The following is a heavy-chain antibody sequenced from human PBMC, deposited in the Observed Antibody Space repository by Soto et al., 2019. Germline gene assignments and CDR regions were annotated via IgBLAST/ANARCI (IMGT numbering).Heavy chain of an antibody. CDR3: ARSSGTYPNWGNNFDY. CDR1: GGSISGYY. CDR2: RHYSGST. J-gene: IGHJ4*02. V-gene: IGHV4-59*01. Sequence: PSETLSLTCTVPGGSISGYYWSWIRQPPGKGLEWMGHRHYSGSTNYNPSLKSRVTISVDTSKNQLSMKLTSVTAADTAVYYCARSSGTYPNWGNNFDYWGQGTLVTAPQ. D-gene: IGHD1-26*01.